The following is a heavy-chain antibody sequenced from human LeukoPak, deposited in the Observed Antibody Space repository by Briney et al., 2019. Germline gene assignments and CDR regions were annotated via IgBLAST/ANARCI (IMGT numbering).Heavy chain of an antibody. CDR1: GGTFSSYA. Sequence: EASVKVSCKASGGTFSSYAISWVRQAPGQGLEWMGRIIPIFGTANYAQKFQGRVTITTDESTSTAYMELSSLRSEDTAVYYCAREDYYGSGSYQEGIAYWGQGTLVTVSS. CDR2: IIPIFGTA. V-gene: IGHV1-69*05. CDR3: AREDYYGSGSYQEGIAY. D-gene: IGHD3-10*01. J-gene: IGHJ4*02.